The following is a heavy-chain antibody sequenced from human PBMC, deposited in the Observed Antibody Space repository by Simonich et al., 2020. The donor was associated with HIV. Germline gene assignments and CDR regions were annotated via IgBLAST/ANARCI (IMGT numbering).Heavy chain of an antibody. Sequence: QVQLQQWGAGLLRPSATLSLTCAVYGGSFSDYYWNWIRQPPGKVREWVGVIYHTWNSKCTPSITRRVTIYLDTAKNRFSLRLSAVSAADTAIYYCASSDWSKAEFGYWGQGTLVTVSS. D-gene: IGHD3-9*01. CDR2: IYHTWNS. J-gene: IGHJ4*02. V-gene: IGHV4-34*01. CDR3: ASSDWSKAEFGY. CDR1: GGSFSDYY.